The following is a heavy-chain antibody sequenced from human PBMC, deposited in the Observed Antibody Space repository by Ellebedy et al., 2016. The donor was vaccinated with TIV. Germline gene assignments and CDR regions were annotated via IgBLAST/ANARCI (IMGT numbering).Heavy chain of an antibody. D-gene: IGHD6-19*01. CDR1: GGSISSYY. Sequence: MPSETLSLTCTVSGGSISSYYWSWIRQPAGKGLEWIGRIYTSGSTNYNPSLQSRVTMSGDTSKNQFSLKLSSVTAADTAVYYCAGGYSSGWTDYWGQGTLVTVFS. CDR3: AGGYSSGWTDY. CDR2: IYTSGST. J-gene: IGHJ4*02. V-gene: IGHV4-4*07.